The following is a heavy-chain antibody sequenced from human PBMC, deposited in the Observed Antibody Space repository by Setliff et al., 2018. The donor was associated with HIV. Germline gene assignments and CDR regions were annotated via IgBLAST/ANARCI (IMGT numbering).Heavy chain of an antibody. CDR1: GGSISSSNW. CDR3: ARDDYYDSTGYEGASF. D-gene: IGHD3-22*01. J-gene: IGHJ4*02. V-gene: IGHV4-4*02. CDR2: ITHSGST. Sequence: SETLSLTCAVSGGSISSSNWWSWVRQSPGKGLEWIGEITHSGSTNYNPSLKSRVTISVDTSKNQFSLKMSSVTAADTAVYYCARDDYYDSTGYEGASFWGRGTLVTVSS.